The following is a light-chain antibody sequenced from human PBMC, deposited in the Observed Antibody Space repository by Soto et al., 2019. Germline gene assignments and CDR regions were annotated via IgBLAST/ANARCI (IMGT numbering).Light chain of an antibody. CDR1: SNDVGAYDS. J-gene: IGLJ1*01. CDR3: CSSAPESTYV. CDR2: RGT. V-gene: IGLV2-23*01. Sequence: LAQPASVSGSPGQSITISCTGTSNDVGAYDSVSWYQQHPHKAPQVIIYRGTQRPSGASNRFSASTSGNAASLTISGLQADDEADYFCCSSAPESTYVCGTGTKV.